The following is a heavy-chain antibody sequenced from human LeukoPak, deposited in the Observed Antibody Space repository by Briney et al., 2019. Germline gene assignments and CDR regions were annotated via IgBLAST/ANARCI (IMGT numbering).Heavy chain of an antibody. V-gene: IGHV3-11*01. CDR2: INSSGSTK. CDR1: GFTFSDYY. Sequence: GGSLRLSCAASGFTFSDYYMSWIRQPPGKGLEWVAYINSSGSTKYYAYSVKCLFTISRNNAKNSLYLQMNSLRAEDTAVYYCARRSGYDFYYGMDVWGQGTTVTVSS. J-gene: IGHJ6*02. CDR3: ARRSGYDFYYGMDV. D-gene: IGHD5-12*01.